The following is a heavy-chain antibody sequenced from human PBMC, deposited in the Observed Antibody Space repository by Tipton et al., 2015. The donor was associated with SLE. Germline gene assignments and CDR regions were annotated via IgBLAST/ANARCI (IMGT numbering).Heavy chain of an antibody. Sequence: SLRLSCAASGFTFSSYAMSWVRQAPGKGLEWVSAISGSGGSTYYADSVKGRFTISRDNSKNTLYLQMNSLRAEDTAVYYCARDGGYCSSTSCYSVFDYWGQGTLVTVSS. V-gene: IGHV3-23*01. CDR3: ARDGGYCSSTSCYSVFDY. J-gene: IGHJ4*02. D-gene: IGHD2-2*01. CDR2: ISGSGGST. CDR1: GFTFSSYA.